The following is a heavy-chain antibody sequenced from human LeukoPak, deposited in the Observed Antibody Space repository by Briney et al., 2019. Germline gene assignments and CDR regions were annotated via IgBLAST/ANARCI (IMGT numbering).Heavy chain of an antibody. D-gene: IGHD4-17*01. CDR3: ARVTVTLDY. CDR1: GFIFGTYW. V-gene: IGHV3-74*01. J-gene: IGHJ4*02. CDR2: INTDGSGT. Sequence: GGSLRLSCAASGFIFGTYWMRWVRRAPGKGLVWVSHINTDGSGTSYADSVKGRFTISRDNARNTLYLQMNSLRAEDTAVYYCARVTVTLDYWGQGTLVTVSS.